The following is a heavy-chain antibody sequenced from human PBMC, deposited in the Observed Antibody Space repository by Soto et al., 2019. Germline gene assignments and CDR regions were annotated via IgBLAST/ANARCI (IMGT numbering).Heavy chain of an antibody. J-gene: IGHJ5*02. D-gene: IGHD1-20*01. Sequence: SETLSLTCSVSGGSVDSSYWTWIRQPAGKGLEWIGRIFSSGTTNYNPSLKCRLTLSVDTSKNMISLKLISVTAADTATYYCARELVSYNSNWFDPWGRGTVVTVSS. V-gene: IGHV4-4*07. CDR3: ARELVSYNSNWFDP. CDR1: GGSVDSSY. CDR2: IFSSGTT.